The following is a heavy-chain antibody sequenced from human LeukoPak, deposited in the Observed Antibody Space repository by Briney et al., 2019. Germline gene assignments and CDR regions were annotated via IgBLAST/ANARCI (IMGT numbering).Heavy chain of an antibody. CDR3: ARTDGENYAVDV. Sequence: GGSLRLSCAASGFTFNNYEMNWVRQAPGKGLEWVSYISSRSSTIYYANSMRGRFTIFRNNAKNSLYLQMNSLRVEDTALYYCARTDGENYAVDVWGQGTTVTVSS. CDR1: GFTFNNYE. J-gene: IGHJ6*02. D-gene: IGHD3-10*01. CDR2: ISSRSSTI. V-gene: IGHV3-48*03.